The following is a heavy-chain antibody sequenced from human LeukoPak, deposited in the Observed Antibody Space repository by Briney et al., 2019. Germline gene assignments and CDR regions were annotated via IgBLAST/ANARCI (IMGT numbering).Heavy chain of an antibody. Sequence: GGSLRLSCAASGFTFSSYSMNWVRQAPGKGLEWVSSISSSSSYIYYADSVKGRFTISRDNAKNSLYLQMNSLRAEDTAVYYCARDATYYYGSGSPTRAFDIWGQGTMVTVSS. CDR2: ISSSSSYI. CDR1: GFTFSSYS. CDR3: ARDATYYYGSGSPTRAFDI. J-gene: IGHJ3*02. V-gene: IGHV3-21*01. D-gene: IGHD3-10*01.